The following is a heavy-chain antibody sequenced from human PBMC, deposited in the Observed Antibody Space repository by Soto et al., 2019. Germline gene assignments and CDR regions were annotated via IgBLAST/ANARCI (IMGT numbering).Heavy chain of an antibody. CDR3: AREGTIFGVVTTRTFDY. V-gene: IGHV1-46*01. Sequence: QVQLVQSGAEVKKPGASVKVSCKASGYTFTSYYMHWVRQAPGQGLEWMGIINPSGGSTSYAQKFQGRVTMTRDTSTSTVYMELSSLRSEDTAVYYCAREGTIFGVVTTRTFDYWGQGTLVTVSS. J-gene: IGHJ4*02. CDR1: GYTFTSYY. D-gene: IGHD3-3*01. CDR2: INPSGGST.